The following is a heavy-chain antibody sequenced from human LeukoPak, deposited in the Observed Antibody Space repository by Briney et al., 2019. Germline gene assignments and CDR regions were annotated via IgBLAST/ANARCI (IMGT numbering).Heavy chain of an antibody. CDR3: ASASATYDSSGYYYDY. CDR2: INHSGST. CDR1: GGSFSGYY. J-gene: IGHJ4*02. Sequence: SETLSLTCADYGGSFSGYYWSWIRQPPGKGLEWIGEINHSGSTNYNPSLKSRVTISVDTSKNQFSLKLSSVTAADTAVYYCASASATYDSSGYYYDYWGQGTLVTVSS. V-gene: IGHV4-34*01. D-gene: IGHD3-22*01.